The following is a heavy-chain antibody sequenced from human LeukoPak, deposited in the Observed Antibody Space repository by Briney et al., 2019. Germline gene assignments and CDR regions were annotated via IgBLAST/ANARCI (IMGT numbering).Heavy chain of an antibody. V-gene: IGHV3-23*01. CDR3: ARVPSLTYYYDSSGSPGGLGYMDV. CDR2: ISGSGGST. Sequence: SGGSLRLSCAASGFTFSSYAMSWVRQAPGKGLEWVSAISGSGGSTYYADSVKGRFTISRDNAKNSLYLQMNSLRAEDTAVYYCARVPSLTYYYDSSGSPGGLGYMDVWGKGTTVTVSS. D-gene: IGHD3-22*01. J-gene: IGHJ6*03. CDR1: GFTFSSYA.